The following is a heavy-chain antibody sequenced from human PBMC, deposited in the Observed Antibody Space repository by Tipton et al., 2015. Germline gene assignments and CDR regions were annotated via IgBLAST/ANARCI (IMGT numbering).Heavy chain of an antibody. CDR3: ARENLEDRTDNSYYFDS. J-gene: IGHJ4*02. CDR2: VDHSGDS. D-gene: IGHD5-24*01. V-gene: IGHV4-38-2*02. Sequence: LRLSCAVSGYSISRGYSWAWIRQPPGKGLEWIGSVDHSGDSYSNPSLKSRVTISLDTSKNQFSLKLSSVTAADTAVYFCARENLEDRTDNSYYFDSWGQGTLVTVSS. CDR1: GYSISRGYS.